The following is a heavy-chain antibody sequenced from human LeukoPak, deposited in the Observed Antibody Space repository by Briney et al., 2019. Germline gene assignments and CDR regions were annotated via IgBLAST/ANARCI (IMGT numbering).Heavy chain of an antibody. J-gene: IGHJ4*02. Sequence: GGSLRLSCAASGFTFSSYWMSWVRQAPGKGLEWVANINQDGGEKYYVDSVKGRFTISRDNAKNSLYLQMNSLRAEDTAVYYCAKERGWYYYDSPDYWGQGTLVTVSS. CDR1: GFTFSSYW. V-gene: IGHV3-7*05. CDR3: AKERGWYYYDSPDY. D-gene: IGHD3-22*01. CDR2: INQDGGEK.